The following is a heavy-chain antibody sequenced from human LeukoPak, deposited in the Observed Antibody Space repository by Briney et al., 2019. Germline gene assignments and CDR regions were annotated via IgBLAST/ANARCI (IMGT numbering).Heavy chain of an antibody. V-gene: IGHV4-39*01. D-gene: IGHD6-25*01. CDR2: ISYSGTT. CDR1: GGPISSSNYC. J-gene: IGHJ4*01. CDR3: ARHPSSAWHADY. Sequence: SETLSLTCTVSGGPISSSNYCWGWIRQPPGKGLEWIGSISYSGTTYYNPSLKSRVTISADTSNNQFSLRLTSVTAADTAVYFCARHPSSAWHADYWGHGTLVTVSS.